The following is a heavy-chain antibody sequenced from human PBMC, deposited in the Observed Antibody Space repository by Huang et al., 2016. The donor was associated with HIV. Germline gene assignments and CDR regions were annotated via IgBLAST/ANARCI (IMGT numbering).Heavy chain of an antibody. Sequence: QVQLQESRPGLVKPSETLSLTCTVSDGSISSHFWSWIRQPPGKGLEWIATINPSGRSNYNPSLESRGTLSKDSSKEQLSLKLQSVTAADTAVYYCARDGAYQYDSRAYYRDFWGQGTLVTVSS. CDR1: DGSISSHF. CDR2: INPSGRS. D-gene: IGHD3-22*01. J-gene: IGHJ4*02. CDR3: ARDGAYQYDSRAYYRDF. V-gene: IGHV4-59*11.